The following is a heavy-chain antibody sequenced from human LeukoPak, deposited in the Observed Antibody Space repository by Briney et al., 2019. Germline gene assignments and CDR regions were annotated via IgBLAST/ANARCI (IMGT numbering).Heavy chain of an antibody. V-gene: IGHV3-23*01. Sequence: AGGSLRLSCAASGFTFGSYAMSWVRQAPGKGLEWVSAISGSGGSTYYADSVKGRFTISRDNSKNTLYLQMNSLRAEDTAVYYCAKAPAGYDSSYFDYWGQGTLVTVSS. D-gene: IGHD3-22*01. CDR3: AKAPAGYDSSYFDY. CDR1: GFTFGSYA. CDR2: ISGSGGST. J-gene: IGHJ4*02.